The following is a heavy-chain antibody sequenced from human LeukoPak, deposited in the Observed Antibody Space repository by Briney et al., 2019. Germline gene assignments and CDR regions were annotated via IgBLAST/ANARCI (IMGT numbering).Heavy chain of an antibody. CDR3: ARVTRWLQSNWFDP. CDR1: GGSISSSSYY. J-gene: IGHJ5*02. V-gene: IGHV4-39*07. Sequence: PSETLSLTCTVSGGSISSSSYYWGWIRQPPGKGLEWIGSIYYSGSTYYNPSLKSRVTISVDTSKNQFSLKLSSVTAADTAVYYCARVTRWLQSNWFDPWGQGTLVTVSS. CDR2: IYYSGST. D-gene: IGHD5-24*01.